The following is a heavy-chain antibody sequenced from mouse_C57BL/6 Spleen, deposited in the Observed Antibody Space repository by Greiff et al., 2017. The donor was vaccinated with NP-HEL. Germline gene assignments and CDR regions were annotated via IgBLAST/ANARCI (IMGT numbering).Heavy chain of an antibody. D-gene: IGHD6-2*01. CDR1: GYTFTSYW. J-gene: IGHJ4*01. Sequence: QVQLKQPGAELVKPGASVKMSCKASGYTFTSYWITWVKQRPGQGLEWIGDIYPGSGSTNYNEKFKSKATLTVDTSSSTAYMQLSSLTSEDSAVYYCARFSYDYYAMDYWGQGTSVTVSS. V-gene: IGHV1-55*01. CDR3: ARFSYDYYAMDY. CDR2: IYPGSGST.